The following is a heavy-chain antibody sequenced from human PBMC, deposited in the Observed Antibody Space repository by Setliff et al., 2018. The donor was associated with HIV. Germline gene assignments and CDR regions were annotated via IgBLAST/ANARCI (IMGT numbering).Heavy chain of an antibody. Sequence: SETLSLTCSISGGSISFYXXXWLRQTPGKGLEWIAYTFDNGSTHYNPSLESRVTLSLDTSRNLFSLRLASVTAADTAVYYCARDPGDYDRKFDHWGQGALVTVSS. CDR3: ARDPGDYDRKFDH. CDR2: TFDNGST. J-gene: IGHJ4*02. CDR1: GGSISFYX. D-gene: IGHD3-22*01. V-gene: IGHV4-59*01.